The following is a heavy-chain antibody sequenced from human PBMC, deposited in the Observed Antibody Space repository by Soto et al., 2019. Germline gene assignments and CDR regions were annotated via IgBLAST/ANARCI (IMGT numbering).Heavy chain of an antibody. J-gene: IGHJ4*02. CDR1: GFTLSSYG. D-gene: IGHD3-22*01. V-gene: IGHV3-30*03. CDR2: ISSDGSNK. CDR3: VGGYYFGDY. Sequence: QVQLVECGGGVVQPGRSLRLACAASGFTLSSYGMHWVRQAPGKGLEWVAVISSDGSNKYYADSVKGRFTISRDNSKNTLFLQMNSLRPEDTAVYYCVGGYYFGDYWGQGTLVIVSS.